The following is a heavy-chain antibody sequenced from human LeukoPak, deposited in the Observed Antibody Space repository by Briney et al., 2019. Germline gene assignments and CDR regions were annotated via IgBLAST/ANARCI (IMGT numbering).Heavy chain of an antibody. J-gene: IGHJ4*02. V-gene: IGHV3-21*01. D-gene: IGHD3-22*01. CDR3: ASQYYYDSSGYYYRAFDY. Sequence: KAGGSLRLSCAASGLTFSSYSMNWVRQAPGKGLEWVSSISSSSSYIYYADSVKGRFTISRDNAKNSLYLQMNSLRAEDTAVYYCASQYYYDSSGYYYRAFDYWGQGTLVTVSS. CDR1: GLTFSSYS. CDR2: ISSSSSYI.